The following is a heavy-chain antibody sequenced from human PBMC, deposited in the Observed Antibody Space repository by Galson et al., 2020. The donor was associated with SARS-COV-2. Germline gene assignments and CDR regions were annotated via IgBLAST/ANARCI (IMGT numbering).Heavy chain of an antibody. J-gene: IGHJ6*02. Sequence: GESLKISCAASGFTVSSNYMSWVRQAPGKGLEWVSVIYSGGSTYYADSVKGRFTISRDNSKNTLYLQMNSLRAEDTAVYYCARDVNMDVWGQGTTVTVSS. CDR3: ARDVNMDV. CDR2: IYSGGST. V-gene: IGHV3-53*01. CDR1: GFTVSSNY.